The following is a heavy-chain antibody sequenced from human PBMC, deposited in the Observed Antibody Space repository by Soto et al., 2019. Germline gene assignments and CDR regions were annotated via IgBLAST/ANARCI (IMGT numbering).Heavy chain of an antibody. Sequence: SGTLSLTCTVSGYSISSGYHWAWIRQPPGKGLEWLGSVHYSGNTYYNPSLKSRLTISVDKSKNQFSLNLSSVTAADTAVYYCARQDRVVAEGRWFDPWGQGTLVTVPS. J-gene: IGHJ5*02. CDR2: VHYSGNT. CDR3: ARQDRVVAEGRWFDP. V-gene: IGHV4-38-2*02. CDR1: GYSISSGYH. D-gene: IGHD2-15*01.